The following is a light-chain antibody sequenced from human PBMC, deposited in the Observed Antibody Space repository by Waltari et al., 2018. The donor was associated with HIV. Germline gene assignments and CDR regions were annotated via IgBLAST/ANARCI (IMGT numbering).Light chain of an antibody. Sequence: QSALTHPPSASGSPAQSVTISCTGTSITVVGYTSVSWYQQHPGKAPKLMIYEVSKRPSGVPDRVSGSKSGNTASLTVSGLQAEDEADYYCSSYAGSNNWVFGGGTKLTAL. CDR2: EVS. CDR1: SITVVGYTS. V-gene: IGLV2-8*01. J-gene: IGLJ3*02. CDR3: SSYAGSNNWV.